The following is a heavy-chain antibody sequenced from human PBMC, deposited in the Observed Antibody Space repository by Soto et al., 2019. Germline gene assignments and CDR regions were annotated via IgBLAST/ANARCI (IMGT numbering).Heavy chain of an antibody. J-gene: IGHJ5*02. V-gene: IGHV3-23*01. D-gene: IGHD2-2*01. CDR3: AKGGAQLLHYNWFDP. Sequence: EVQLLESGGGLVQPGGSLRLSCAASGFTFSSYAMSWVRQAPGKGLEWVSAISGSGGSTYYADSVKGRFTISRDNSKNTLYLQMNGLRAEDTAVYYCAKGGAQLLHYNWFDPWGQGTLVTVSS. CDR2: ISGSGGST. CDR1: GFTFSSYA.